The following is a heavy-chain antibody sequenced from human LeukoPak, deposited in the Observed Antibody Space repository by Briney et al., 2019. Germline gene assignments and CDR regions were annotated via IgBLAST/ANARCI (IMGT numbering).Heavy chain of an antibody. D-gene: IGHD3-22*01. V-gene: IGHV1-18*01. Sequence: ASVKVSCKAFGYTLTSFGISWVRQAPGQGPEWMGCISRDNGNTNYAQNLKGRVTMTTETSTSTAYMELRSLRSDDTAVYYCARIISSGYNYGMDVWGQGATFAVSS. CDR1: GYTLTSFG. J-gene: IGHJ6*02. CDR3: ARIISSGYNYGMDV. CDR2: ISRDNGNT.